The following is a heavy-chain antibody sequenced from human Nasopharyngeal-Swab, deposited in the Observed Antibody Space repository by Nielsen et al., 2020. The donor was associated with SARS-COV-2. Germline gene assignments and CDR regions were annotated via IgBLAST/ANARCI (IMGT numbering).Heavy chain of an antibody. D-gene: IGHD3-22*01. CDR1: GFTFSNYA. CDR2: ISASGEST. V-gene: IGHV3-23*01. CDR3: AKDHTYDSGGYYDQCFDL. J-gene: IGHJ3*01. Sequence: GESLKISCAASGFTFSNYAMTWVRQAPGKGLEWVSTISASGESTFYGDSVKGRFTISRDNSKNTLYLQMNSLRAEDTAVYYCAKDHTYDSGGYYDQCFDLWGQGTVVTVSS.